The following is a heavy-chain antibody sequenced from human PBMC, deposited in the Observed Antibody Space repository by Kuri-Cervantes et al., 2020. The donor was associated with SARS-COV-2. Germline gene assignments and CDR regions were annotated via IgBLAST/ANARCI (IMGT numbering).Heavy chain of an antibody. D-gene: IGHD3-9*01. CDR2: ISSSSSYT. Sequence: GESLKISCAASGFPFDNYAMSWVRQAPGKGLEWVSYISSSSSYTNYADSVKGRFTISRDNAKNSLYLQMNSLRAEDTAVYYCAILYAATFSFDYWGQGTLVTVSS. CDR1: GFPFDNYA. V-gene: IGHV3-11*06. J-gene: IGHJ4*02. CDR3: AILYAATFSFDY.